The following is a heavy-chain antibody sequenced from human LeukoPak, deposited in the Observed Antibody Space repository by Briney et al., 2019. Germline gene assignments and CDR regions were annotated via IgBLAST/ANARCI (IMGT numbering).Heavy chain of an antibody. J-gene: IGHJ4*02. D-gene: IGHD5-12*01. V-gene: IGHV3-7*05. CDR1: GFTFSSYW. CDR2: IKQDGSEK. Sequence: GGSLRLSCAASGFTFSSYWMSWVRQAPGKGLEWVANIKQDGSEKYYVDSVKGRFTISRDNSKNTLDLQMNSLRADDTAVYYCTKWTGYGDSWGQGTLVTVSS. CDR3: TKWTGYGDS.